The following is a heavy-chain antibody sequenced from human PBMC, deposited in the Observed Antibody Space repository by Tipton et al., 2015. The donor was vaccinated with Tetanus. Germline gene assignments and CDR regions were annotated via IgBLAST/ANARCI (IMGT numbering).Heavy chain of an antibody. D-gene: IGHD2/OR15-2a*01. J-gene: IGHJ4*02. Sequence: TLSLTCTVSGGSINSGGHFWTWIRQRTGKGLEWIGHIRDNGNSYAKPSLSGRVTMSVDTRKNQFSLNLTSMSVADTATYYCARGTFYAFDFWGQGVQVTVSS. CDR1: GGSINSGGHF. CDR3: ARGTFYAFDF. CDR2: IRDNGNS. V-gene: IGHV4-31*03.